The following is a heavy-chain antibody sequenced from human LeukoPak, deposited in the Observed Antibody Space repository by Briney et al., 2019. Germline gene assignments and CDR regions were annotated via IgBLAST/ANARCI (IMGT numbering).Heavy chain of an antibody. CDR3: ARAVGGDEDY. J-gene: IGHJ4*02. D-gene: IGHD2-21*02. V-gene: IGHV3-74*01. Sequence: PGGSLRLSCAASGVSFSRYWMHWVRQGPGKGLVWVSRINRDGSNTNYADSVKGRFTISRDNAKNTVYLQMNSLRAEDTAVYYCARAVGGDEDYWGQGTLVTVSS. CDR2: INRDGSNT. CDR1: GVSFSRYW.